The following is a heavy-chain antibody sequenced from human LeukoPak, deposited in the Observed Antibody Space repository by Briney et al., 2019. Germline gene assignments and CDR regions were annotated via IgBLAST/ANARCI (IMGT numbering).Heavy chain of an antibody. CDR2: ISSSSSTI. CDR3: AGNDYGDYFDY. V-gene: IGHV3-48*01. Sequence: SGGSLRLSCAASGFTFSSYSMNWVRQAPGKGLEWVSYISSSSSTIYYADSVKGRFTISRDNAKNSLYLQMKSLRAEDTAVYYCAGNDYGDYFDYWGQGTLVTVSS. D-gene: IGHD4-17*01. CDR1: GFTFSSYS. J-gene: IGHJ4*02.